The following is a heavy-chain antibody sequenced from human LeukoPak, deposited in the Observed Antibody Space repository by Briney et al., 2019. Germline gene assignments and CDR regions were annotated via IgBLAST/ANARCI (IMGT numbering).Heavy chain of an antibody. J-gene: IGHJ4*02. Sequence: SETLSLTCAVYGGSFSGYYWSWIRQPPGKGLEWIGGINHSGSTNYNPSLKSGVTISVDTSKNHFSLKLLTMAAADKAVDYCAGSDTAVDVAATKHEYYFDYWGQGTLVTVSS. CDR2: INHSGST. CDR1: GGSFSGYY. V-gene: IGHV4-34*01. D-gene: IGHD2-15*01. CDR3: AGSDTAVDVAATKHEYYFDY.